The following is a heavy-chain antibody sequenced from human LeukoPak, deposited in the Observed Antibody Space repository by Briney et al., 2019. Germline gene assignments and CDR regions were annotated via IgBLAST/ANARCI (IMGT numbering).Heavy chain of an antibody. CDR3: ARLIGHCYYYMDV. J-gene: IGHJ6*03. CDR2: IYASGSN. CDR1: GGPIRSGSYY. V-gene: IGHV4-61*02. Sequence: NPSHTLSLTCTVSGGPIRSGSYYWSWIPQPTGKGLEWIERIYASGSNNYNPSLKSRVTISVDTSKNQFSLKLSSVTAADTAVYYCARLIGHCYYYMDVWGKGTTVTVSS. D-gene: IGHD3-22*01.